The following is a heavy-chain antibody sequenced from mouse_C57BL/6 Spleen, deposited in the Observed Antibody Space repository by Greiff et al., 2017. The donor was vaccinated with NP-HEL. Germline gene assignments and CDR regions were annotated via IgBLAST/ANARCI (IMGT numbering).Heavy chain of an antibody. CDR1: GYTFTDYY. CDR2: INPNNGGT. J-gene: IGHJ4*01. Sequence: VQLQQSGPELVKPGASVKISCKASGYTFTDYYMNWVKQSHGKSLEWIGDINPNNGGTSYNQKFKGKATLTVDKSSSTAYMELRSLTSEDSAVYYCARRYYSNYEGAMDYWGQGTSVTVSS. V-gene: IGHV1-26*01. CDR3: ARRYYSNYEGAMDY. D-gene: IGHD2-5*01.